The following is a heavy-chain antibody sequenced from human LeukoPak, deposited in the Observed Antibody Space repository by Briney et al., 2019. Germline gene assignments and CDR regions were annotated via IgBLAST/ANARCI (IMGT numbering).Heavy chain of an antibody. J-gene: IGHJ4*02. CDR3: ARGVRFGDYVD. CDR2: INPNTGRT. CDR1: GYTFTDYF. D-gene: IGHD4-17*01. Sequence: GASVKVSCKASGYTFTDYFMHWIRQAPGQGLEWMGRINPNTGRTDYTQKFRGRVTMTRDTSVATAYMEVTRLRSDDTAVYYCARGVRFGDYVDGGQETLVTVSS. V-gene: IGHV1-2*06.